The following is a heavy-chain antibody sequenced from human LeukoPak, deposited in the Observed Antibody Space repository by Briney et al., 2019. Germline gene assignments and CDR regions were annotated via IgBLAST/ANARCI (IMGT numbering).Heavy chain of an antibody. D-gene: IGHD2-2*01. Sequence: GGSLRLSCAASGFTFISYAMSWVRQAPGKGPEWVSAISGSGGSIHYADSVKGRFTISRDNSKNTLYLQMNTLRAEDTAVYYCAKDEDARPMYFQHWGQGTLVTVSS. J-gene: IGHJ1*01. CDR2: ISGSGGSI. V-gene: IGHV3-23*01. CDR1: GFTFISYA. CDR3: AKDEDARPMYFQH.